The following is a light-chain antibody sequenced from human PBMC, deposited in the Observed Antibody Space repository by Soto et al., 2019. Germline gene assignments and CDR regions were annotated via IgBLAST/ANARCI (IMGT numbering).Light chain of an antibody. Sequence: QSALTQPASVSGSPGQSITISCTGSSSAVGSYNLVSWYRQHPGKAPKLMIYEVGKRPSGVSNRFSGSKSGNTASLTISGLQAEDEADYYCCSYAGSSTFYVFGTGTKLTVL. CDR2: EVG. V-gene: IGLV2-23*02. CDR1: SSAVGSYNL. CDR3: CSYAGSSTFYV. J-gene: IGLJ1*01.